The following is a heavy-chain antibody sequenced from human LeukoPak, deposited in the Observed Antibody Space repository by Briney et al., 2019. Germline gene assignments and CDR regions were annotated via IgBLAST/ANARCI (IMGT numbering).Heavy chain of an antibody. CDR3: ARSLVVGATYPYH. CDR1: GFTFSSYA. V-gene: IGHV3-30*04. CDR2: ISYDGSNK. J-gene: IGHJ5*02. Sequence: GGSLRLSCAASGFTFSSYAMHWVRQAPGKGLEWVAVISYDGSNKYYADSVKGRFTISRDNSKNTLYLQMNSLRAEDTAVYYCARSLVVGATYPYHWGQGTLVTVSS. D-gene: IGHD1-26*01.